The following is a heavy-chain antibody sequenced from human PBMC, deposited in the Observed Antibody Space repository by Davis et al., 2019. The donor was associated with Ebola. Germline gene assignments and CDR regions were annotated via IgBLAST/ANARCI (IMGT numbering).Heavy chain of an antibody. CDR3: ARRGYSYGYKY. D-gene: IGHD5-18*01. J-gene: IGHJ4*02. CDR1: GGSFSGYY. Sequence: MPSETLSLTCAVYGGSFSGYYWSWIRQPPGKGLEWIGEINHSGSTNYNPSLKSRVTISVGTSKNQFSLKLSSVTAADTAVYYCARRGYSYGYKYWGQGTLVTVSS. CDR2: INHSGST. V-gene: IGHV4-34*01.